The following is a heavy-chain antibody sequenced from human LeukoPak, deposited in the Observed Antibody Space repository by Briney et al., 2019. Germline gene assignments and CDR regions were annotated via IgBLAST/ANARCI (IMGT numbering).Heavy chain of an antibody. CDR1: GYTFNSYA. J-gene: IGHJ4*02. Sequence: ASVKVSCKASGYTFNSYAMNWVRQAPGQGLEWMGWISAYNGNTNYAQKLQGRVTMTTDTSTSTAYMELRSLRSDDTAVYYCARVRFLNYPDYWGQGTLVTVSS. CDR2: ISAYNGNT. CDR3: ARVRFLNYPDY. D-gene: IGHD3-3*01. V-gene: IGHV1-18*01.